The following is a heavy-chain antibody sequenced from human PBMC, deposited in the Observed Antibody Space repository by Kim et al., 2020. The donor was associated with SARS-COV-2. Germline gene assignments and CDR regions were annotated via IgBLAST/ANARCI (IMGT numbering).Heavy chain of an antibody. V-gene: IGHV5-51*01. Sequence: SFQGQVTISADKSISTAYLQWSSLKASDTAMYYCARLTPLTGEKAGGFDYWGQGTLVTVSS. CDR3: ARLTPLTGEKAGGFDY. J-gene: IGHJ4*02. D-gene: IGHD7-27*01.